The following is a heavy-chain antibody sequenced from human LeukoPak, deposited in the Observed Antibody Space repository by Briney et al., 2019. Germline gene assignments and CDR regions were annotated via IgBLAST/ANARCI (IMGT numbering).Heavy chain of an antibody. CDR1: GFTFSNNW. Sequence: GGSLRLSCAASGFTFSNNWMHWVRQAPGEGLVWVSRIDNDGSSTVYAGSVKGRFTISRDNAKNTMYLQMNSLRAEDTAVYYCAREDFDYWGQGTLVTVSS. CDR3: AREDFDY. CDR2: IDNDGSST. V-gene: IGHV3-74*01. J-gene: IGHJ4*02.